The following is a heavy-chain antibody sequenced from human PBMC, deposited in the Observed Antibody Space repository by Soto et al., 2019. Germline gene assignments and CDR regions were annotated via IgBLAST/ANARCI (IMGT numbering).Heavy chain of an antibody. CDR1: GYSISSGYY. CDR3: ARVKSYYDFWSGYPYYYYGMDV. V-gene: IGHV4-38-2*01. D-gene: IGHD3-3*01. Sequence: KASETLSLTCAVSGYSISSGYYWGWIRQPPGKGLEWIGSIYHSGSTYYNPSLKSRVTISVDTSKNQFSLKLSSVTAADTAVYYCARVKSYYDFWSGYPYYYYGMDVWGQGTTVTVSS. CDR2: IYHSGST. J-gene: IGHJ6*02.